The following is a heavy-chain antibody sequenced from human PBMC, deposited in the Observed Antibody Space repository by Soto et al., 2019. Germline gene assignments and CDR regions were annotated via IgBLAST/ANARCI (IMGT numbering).Heavy chain of an antibody. CDR1: GGTFSSYA. J-gene: IGHJ3*02. Sequence: VASVKVSCKASGGTFSSYAISWVRQAPGQGLEWMGGIIPIFGTANYAQKFQGRVTITADESTSTAYMELSSLRSEDTAVYYCAREPEVGAFDIWGQGTMVTVSS. CDR3: AREPEVGAFDI. CDR2: IIPIFGTA. V-gene: IGHV1-69*13.